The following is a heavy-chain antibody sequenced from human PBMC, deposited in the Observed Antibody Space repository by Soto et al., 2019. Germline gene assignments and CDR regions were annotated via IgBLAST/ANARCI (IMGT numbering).Heavy chain of an antibody. CDR1: AGTFISDA. J-gene: IGHJ3*02. Sequence: VSCRVSAGTFISDAISWLRQEAAQELQWMGWIIPIFGNENYAQKLQGRVTITADKSTSTAYMELSSMRSEDTAVYYCARESPDCSSTSCYPDAFDIWGQGTMVTVSS. CDR2: IIPIFGNE. V-gene: IGHV1-69*06. D-gene: IGHD2-2*01. CDR3: ARESPDCSSTSCYPDAFDI.